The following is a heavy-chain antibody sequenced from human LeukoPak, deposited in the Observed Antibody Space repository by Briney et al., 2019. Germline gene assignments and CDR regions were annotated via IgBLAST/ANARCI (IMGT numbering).Heavy chain of an antibody. D-gene: IGHD6-6*01. CDR1: GFTFSSYA. V-gene: IGHV3-23*01. J-gene: IGHJ4*02. CDR2: ISGRGGST. CDR3: AKDLISSIAALTLFDY. Sequence: GGALRLSCAASGFTFSSYAMSWVRQAPGKGLEGVSAISGRGGSTYYADSVKGRFTISRDNSKNTLDLQTNSLRAEDTAVYYCAKDLISSIAALTLFDYWGQGTLVTVSS.